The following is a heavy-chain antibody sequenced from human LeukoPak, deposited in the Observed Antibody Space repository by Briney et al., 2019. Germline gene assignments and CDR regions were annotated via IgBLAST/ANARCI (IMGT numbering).Heavy chain of an antibody. J-gene: IGHJ4*02. CDR3: AKDRAYSSSCPDY. V-gene: IGHV3-23*01. CDR2: MSGSGGST. CDR1: GFTFSSYA. Sequence: PGGSLRLSCAASGFTFSSYAMSWVRQAPGKWLGWVSAMSGSGGSTYYADSVKGWLTIYRDNSKNTLYLQMNSLRAEDTAVYYCAKDRAYSSSCPDYWGQGTLVTVSS. D-gene: IGHD6-13*01.